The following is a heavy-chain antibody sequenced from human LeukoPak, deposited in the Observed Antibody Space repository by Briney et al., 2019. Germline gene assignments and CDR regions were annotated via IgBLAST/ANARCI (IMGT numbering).Heavy chain of an antibody. CDR1: GLTFSSSW. CDR2: INPDGNKK. J-gene: IGHJ4*02. CDR3: ARDLAYSRLDY. V-gene: IGHV3-7*01. D-gene: IGHD5-18*01. Sequence: GGSLRLSCAVSGLTFSSSWMDWVRQAQGKGLEWVASINPDGNKKYSADSVKGRFTISRDNAENSLYLQMNSLRVEDTAFYYCARDLAYSRLDYWGQGMLVTVSS.